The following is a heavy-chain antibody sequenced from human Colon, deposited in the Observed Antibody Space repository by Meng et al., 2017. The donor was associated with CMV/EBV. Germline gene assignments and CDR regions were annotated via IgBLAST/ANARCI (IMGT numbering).Heavy chain of an antibody. D-gene: IGHD3-22*01. CDR1: GSSISSGYY. J-gene: IGHJ4*02. CDR3: ARGLYHYDSSGYYVNYFDY. CDR2: MYHSGTT. V-gene: IGHV4-38-2*02. Sequence: GSLRLSCRVSGSSISSGYYWGWIRQSPGKALEWIGSMYHSGTTYYNPSLKSRVFISVDTSKNQLSLKLSSVTATDTAVYYCARGLYHYDSSGYYVNYFDYWGLGTSVTVSS.